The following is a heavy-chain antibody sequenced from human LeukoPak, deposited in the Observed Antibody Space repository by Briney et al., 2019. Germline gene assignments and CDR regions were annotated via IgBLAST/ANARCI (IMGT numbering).Heavy chain of an antibody. Sequence: SETLSLTCTVSGGSISSYYWSWIRQPPGKGLEWIGYIYYSGSTNYNPSLKGRVTISVDTSRNQFSLKLSSVTAADTAVYYCARLRLRYTRNGDSTSYEVFDIWGQGTVVTVSS. CDR3: ARLRLRYTRNGDSTSYEVFDI. V-gene: IGHV4-59*01. CDR1: GGSISSYY. D-gene: IGHD2-21*01. CDR2: IYYSGST. J-gene: IGHJ3*02.